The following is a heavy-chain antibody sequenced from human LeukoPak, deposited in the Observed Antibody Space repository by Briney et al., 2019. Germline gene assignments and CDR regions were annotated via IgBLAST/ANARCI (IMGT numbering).Heavy chain of an antibody. CDR1: GGSISRSSYY. D-gene: IGHD3-22*01. V-gene: IGHV4-39*01. Sequence: KPSETLSLTCTVSGGSISRSSYYWGWIRQPPGKGLEWIGSIYYSGSTYYNPSLKSRVTISVDTSKNQFSLKLSSVTAADTAVYYCARRPDYYDSSGHFDYWGQGTLVTVSS. CDR3: ARRPDYYDSSGHFDY. J-gene: IGHJ4*02. CDR2: IYYSGST.